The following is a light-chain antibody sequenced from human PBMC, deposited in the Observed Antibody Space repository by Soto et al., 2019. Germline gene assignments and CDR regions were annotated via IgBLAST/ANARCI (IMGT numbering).Light chain of an antibody. Sequence: IVMTQTPATLSVSPGERATLSWRASQSISTKLAWYQQTPGQAPRLVMYDASTRASGFPARFSGSGSGTESTHTISSLQSEEFAVYYCQHYSHWPYTFGQGTKLEIK. CDR2: DAS. CDR3: QHYSHWPYT. V-gene: IGKV3-15*01. J-gene: IGKJ2*01. CDR1: QSISTK.